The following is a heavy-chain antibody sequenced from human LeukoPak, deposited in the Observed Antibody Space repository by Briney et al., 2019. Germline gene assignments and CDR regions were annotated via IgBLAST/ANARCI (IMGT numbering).Heavy chain of an antibody. CDR2: ISWNSGSI. J-gene: IGHJ6*03. CDR3: AKDGSPPNWGPSFWDYYYYMDV. Sequence: PGGSLRLSCAASGFTFDDYAMHWVRQAPGKGLEWVSGISWNSGSIGYADSVKGRFTISRDNAKNSLYLQMNSLRAEDTAVYYCAKDGSPPNWGPSFWDYYYYMDVWGKGTTVTISS. D-gene: IGHD7-27*01. V-gene: IGHV3-9*01. CDR1: GFTFDDYA.